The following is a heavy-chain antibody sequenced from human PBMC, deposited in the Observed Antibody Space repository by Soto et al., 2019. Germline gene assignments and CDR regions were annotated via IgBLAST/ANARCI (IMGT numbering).Heavy chain of an antibody. J-gene: IGHJ5*02. V-gene: IGHV3-30*18. CDR1: GFSFNSYG. CDR2: ISYDGRNK. D-gene: IGHD6-6*01. Sequence: QVQVVESGGGVVQPGRSLRLSCAASGFSFNSYGMHWVRQAPGKGLEWVAIISYDGRNKYYADSVKGRFTISRDSPKNTLYLPMNSLRAEDTAVYYCAKGGSSSARYFDAWGQGALVTVSP. CDR3: AKGGSSSARYFDA.